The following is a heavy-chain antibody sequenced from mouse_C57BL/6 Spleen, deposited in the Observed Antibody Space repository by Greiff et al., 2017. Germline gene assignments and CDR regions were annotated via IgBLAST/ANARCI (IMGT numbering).Heavy chain of an antibody. Sequence: VQLQQPGAELVRPGSSVKLSCKASGYTFTSYWMHWVKQRPIQGLEWIGNIDPSDSETHYNQKFKDKATLTVDKSSSTAYMQLSSLTSEDSAVDYCARDYYGSSYGIDYWGQGTTLTVSS. V-gene: IGHV1-52*01. CDR2: IDPSDSET. CDR1: GYTFTSYW. J-gene: IGHJ2*01. CDR3: ARDYYGSSYGIDY. D-gene: IGHD1-1*01.